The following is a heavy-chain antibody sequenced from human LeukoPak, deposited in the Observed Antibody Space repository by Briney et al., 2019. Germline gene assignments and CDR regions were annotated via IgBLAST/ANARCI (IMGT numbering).Heavy chain of an antibody. CDR2: IKQDGSET. J-gene: IGHJ4*02. D-gene: IGHD6-25*01. CDR3: ARDSEGFDY. V-gene: IGHV3-7*01. CDR1: GFTFSGYW. Sequence: PGGSLRLSCAASGFTFSGYWMTWVRQAPGKGLEWVANIKQDGSETYYVDSVKGRFTISRDNARNSLYLQMNRLRAEDTAVYYCARDSEGFDYWGQGTLVTVSS.